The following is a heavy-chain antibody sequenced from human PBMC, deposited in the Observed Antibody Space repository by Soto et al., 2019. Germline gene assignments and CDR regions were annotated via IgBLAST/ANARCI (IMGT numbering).Heavy chain of an antibody. CDR1: GFTFSDYY. CDR3: ASGTNGAFFVY. V-gene: IGHV3-11*01. CDR2: ISSRSSTI. J-gene: IGHJ4*02. D-gene: IGHD2-8*01. Sequence: AGGSLRLSCAASGFTFSDYYMGWIRQAPGKGLEWVSYISSRSSTIFYADSVKGRFTISRDNVKNSLYLQMNSLRAEDTAVYYCASGTNGAFFVYWGQGILVTVSS.